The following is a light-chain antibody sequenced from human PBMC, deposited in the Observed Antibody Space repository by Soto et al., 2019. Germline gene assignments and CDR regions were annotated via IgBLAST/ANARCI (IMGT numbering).Light chain of an antibody. J-gene: IGLJ1*01. Sequence: QSALTQPASVSGSPGQSITLSATGTSSDVGGYNYVSWYQQHPGKAPKLMIYAVTDQPSGVSSRFSGSKSGNTASLTISGLQAEDEADYYCSSYTSSSTLFGTGTKVTVL. CDR1: SSDVGGYNY. CDR2: AVT. V-gene: IGLV2-14*01. CDR3: SSYTSSSTL.